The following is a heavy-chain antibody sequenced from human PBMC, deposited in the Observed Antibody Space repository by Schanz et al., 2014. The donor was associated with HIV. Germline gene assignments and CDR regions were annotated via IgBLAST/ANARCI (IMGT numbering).Heavy chain of an antibody. V-gene: IGHV3-23*01. Sequence: EVQLLESGGGLVQPGGSLRLSCAASTFTFNNYDMGWVRQAPGKGLEWVSGISGNGGSTYHADSVKGRFTISRDNSKNTLYLQMNSLRADDTAVYYCARGSGPYYYYYGMDVWGQGTTVTVSS. CDR2: ISGNGGST. J-gene: IGHJ6*02. CDR3: ARGSGPYYYYYGMDV. CDR1: TFTFNNYD. D-gene: IGHD3-10*01.